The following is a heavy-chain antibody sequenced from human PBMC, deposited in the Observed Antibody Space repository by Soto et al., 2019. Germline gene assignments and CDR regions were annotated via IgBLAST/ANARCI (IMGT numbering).Heavy chain of an antibody. CDR3: AHSVAVGVTWWYFDV. D-gene: IGHD6-19*01. V-gene: IGHV2-5*02. CDR2: IYWDDDM. Sequence: QITLKESGPTLVKPTQTLTLTCTFSGFSLSTSGVAVGWIRQPPGKALEWLALIYWDDDMRYSPSLNDSLTITKETSKNHVVLTVTNMDPGDTATYYCAHSVAVGVTWWYFDVWGRGTPVTVAS. CDR1: GFSLSTSGVA. J-gene: IGHJ2*01.